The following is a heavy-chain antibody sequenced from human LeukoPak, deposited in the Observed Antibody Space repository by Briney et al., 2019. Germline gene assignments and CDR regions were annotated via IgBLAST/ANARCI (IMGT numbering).Heavy chain of an antibody. D-gene: IGHD6-6*01. V-gene: IGHV4-34*01. CDR2: INHSGST. J-gene: IGHJ6*02. CDR1: GGSFSGDY. Sequence: SETLSLTCAVYGGSFSGDYWSWIRQPPGKGLEWMGEINHSGSTNYNPSLKSRVTISVDTSKNQFSLKLSSVTAADTAVYYCARERKYSSSSHYYYYYGMDVWGQGTTVTVSS. CDR3: ARERKYSSSSHYYYYYGMDV.